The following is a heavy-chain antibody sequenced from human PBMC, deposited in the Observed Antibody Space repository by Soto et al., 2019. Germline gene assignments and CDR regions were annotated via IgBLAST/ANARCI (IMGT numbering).Heavy chain of an antibody. CDR3: ARVDAKYGYSSSLRV. CDR1: GGSVSSGSYY. J-gene: IGHJ6*02. V-gene: IGHV4-61*01. CDR2: IYYSGST. Sequence: SETLSLTCTVSGGSVSSGSYYWSWIRQPPGKGLEWIGYIYYSGSTNYNTYLKSRVTISVDTSKNQFSLKLSSVNAADTTVNNCARVDAKYGYSSSLRVWGQGTTVTVSS. D-gene: IGHD6-13*01.